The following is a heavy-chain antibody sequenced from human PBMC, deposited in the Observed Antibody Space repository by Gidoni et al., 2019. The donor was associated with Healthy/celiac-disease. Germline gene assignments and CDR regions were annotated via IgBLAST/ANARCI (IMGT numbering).Heavy chain of an antibody. CDR3: AKFLGELSLVNYYGMDV. V-gene: IGHV3-23*01. CDR2: ISGSGGST. D-gene: IGHD3-16*02. J-gene: IGHJ6*02. Sequence: EVQLLESGGGLVQPGGSLRLSCAASGFTFSSYAMSWVRQAPGKGLEWVSAISGSGGSTYYADSVKGRFTISRDNSKNTLYLQMNSLRAEDTAVYYCAKFLGELSLVNYYGMDVWGQGTTVTVSS. CDR1: GFTFSSYA.